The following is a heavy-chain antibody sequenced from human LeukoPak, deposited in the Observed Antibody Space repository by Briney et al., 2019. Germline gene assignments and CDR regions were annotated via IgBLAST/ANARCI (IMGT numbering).Heavy chain of an antibody. V-gene: IGHV5-51*01. J-gene: IGHJ4*02. CDR2: IDSSDSET. CDR3: ARQTAMGRSGDY. CDR1: GYSFTSYW. D-gene: IGHD5-18*01. Sequence: GESLKISCQASGYSFTSYWIGWVPQMPGKGLEWMGIIDSSDSETRYTPSFQGQVTISVDKSLTTADLQWNSLKASDTAMYYCARQTAMGRSGDYWGQGTLVTVSS.